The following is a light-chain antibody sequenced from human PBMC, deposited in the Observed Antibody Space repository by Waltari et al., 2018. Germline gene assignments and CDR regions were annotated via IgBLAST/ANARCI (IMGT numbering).Light chain of an antibody. Sequence: SFELTQPASVSVSPGQTASITCSADKLGERYACWYQQKPGQSPVMVIYQDTKRRAGRPDRFAASNSGNTATLTITGTQARDEADYYGQAWDTNTVVFGGGTKLTVL. CDR2: QDT. CDR3: QAWDTNTVV. J-gene: IGLJ2*01. CDR1: KLGERY. V-gene: IGLV3-1*01.